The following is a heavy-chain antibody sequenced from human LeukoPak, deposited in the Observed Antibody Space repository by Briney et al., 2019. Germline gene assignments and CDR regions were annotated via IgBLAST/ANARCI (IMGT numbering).Heavy chain of an antibody. D-gene: IGHD2-2*01. Sequence: SVKVSCKASGGTFSSYAISWVRQAPGQGLEWMGGIIPIFGTANYAQKFQGRVTITADESTSTAYMELSSLRSEDTAVYYCARVGRYCSSTSCYCYYYMDVWGKGTTVTVSS. CDR3: ARVGRYCSSTSCYCYYYMDV. CDR1: GGTFSSYA. J-gene: IGHJ6*03. V-gene: IGHV1-69*13. CDR2: IIPIFGTA.